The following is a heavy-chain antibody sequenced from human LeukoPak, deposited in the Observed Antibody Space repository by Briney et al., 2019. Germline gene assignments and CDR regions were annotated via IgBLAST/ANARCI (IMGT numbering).Heavy chain of an antibody. Sequence: PGGSLRLSCAASGFTFSRNAMHWVRQAPGKGLEWVAAISDDGTNKYYADSVKGRLTISRDNSKNTLYLQMNSLRDEDTAVYYCARGGSGSYFDYWGQGTLVIVSS. CDR3: ARGGSGSYFDY. CDR2: ISDDGTNK. D-gene: IGHD1-26*01. V-gene: IGHV3-30-3*01. J-gene: IGHJ4*02. CDR1: GFTFSRNA.